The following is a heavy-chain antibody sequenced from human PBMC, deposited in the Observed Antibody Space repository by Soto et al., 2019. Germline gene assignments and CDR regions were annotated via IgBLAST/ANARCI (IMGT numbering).Heavy chain of an antibody. V-gene: IGHV5-51*01. CDR3: ARVRYYDFWSGYSYYFDY. CDR1: GYSLTSYW. D-gene: IGHD3-3*01. CDR2: IYPGDSDT. J-gene: IGHJ4*02. Sequence: GESLKISCKGSGYSLTSYWIGWVRQMPGKGLEWMGIIYPGDSDTRYSPSFQGQVTISADKSISTAYLQWSSLKASDTAMYYCARVRYYDFWSGYSYYFDYWGQGTLVTVSS.